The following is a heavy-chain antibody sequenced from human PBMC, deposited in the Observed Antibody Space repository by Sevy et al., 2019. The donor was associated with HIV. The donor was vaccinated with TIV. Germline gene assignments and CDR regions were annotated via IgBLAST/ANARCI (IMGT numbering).Heavy chain of an antibody. CDR3: AGETAGGRGYS. D-gene: IGHD6-25*01. V-gene: IGHV4-59*08. Sequence: SETLSLTCTVSGGSITSLYWNWIRQPPGKGLEWIANIYYNGHINYNPSLKSRVTLSLDTSKNQFSLRLSSVTAADTAMYYCAGETAGGRGYSRGQGSLVTVS. J-gene: IGHJ4*02. CDR2: IYYNGHI. CDR1: GGSITSLY.